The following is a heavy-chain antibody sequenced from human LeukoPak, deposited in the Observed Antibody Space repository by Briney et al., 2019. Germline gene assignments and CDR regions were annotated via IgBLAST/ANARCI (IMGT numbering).Heavy chain of an antibody. CDR1: GFAFSSYA. Sequence: GGSLRLSCGASGFAFSSYAMSWVRQAPGKGLEWVSAISGSGGSTYYADSVKGRFTISRDNSKNTLYLQMNSLRAEDTAVYYCAKEAAAGWYPACFDYWGQGTLVTVSS. CDR2: ISGSGGST. V-gene: IGHV3-23*01. D-gene: IGHD6-13*01. CDR3: AKEAAAGWYPACFDY. J-gene: IGHJ4*02.